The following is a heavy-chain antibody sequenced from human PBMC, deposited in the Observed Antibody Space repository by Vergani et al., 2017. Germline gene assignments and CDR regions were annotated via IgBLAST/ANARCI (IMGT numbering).Heavy chain of an antibody. CDR3: AREREKGVGQGGAFDI. Sequence: QVQLQESGPGLVKPSGTLSLTCAVSGGSISSSNWWSWVRQPPGKGLEWIGEIYHKGSTNYNPSLKSSVTISVDKSKNQFSLKLRSVTAADTAVYYCAREREKGVGQGGAFDIWGQGTMVTVSS. V-gene: IGHV4-4*02. D-gene: IGHD3/OR15-3a*01. CDR1: GGSISSSNW. J-gene: IGHJ3*02. CDR2: IYHKGST.